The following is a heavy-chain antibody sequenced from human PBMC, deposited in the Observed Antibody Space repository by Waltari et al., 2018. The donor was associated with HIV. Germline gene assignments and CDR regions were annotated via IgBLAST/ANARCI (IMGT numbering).Heavy chain of an antibody. J-gene: IGHJ4*02. CDR2: ISYSSSHI. CDR3: ARYGGYSGPTLDY. Sequence: EVQLVESGGGLVKPGGSLSLSCAASGFPFSSYTMNWVRQAPGKGLEWVSSISYSSSHIYYADSLKGRFTISRDNAKNSLYLQMNSLRAEDTAVYYCARYGGYSGPTLDYWGQGTLVTVSS. CDR1: GFPFSSYT. V-gene: IGHV3-21*01. D-gene: IGHD5-12*01.